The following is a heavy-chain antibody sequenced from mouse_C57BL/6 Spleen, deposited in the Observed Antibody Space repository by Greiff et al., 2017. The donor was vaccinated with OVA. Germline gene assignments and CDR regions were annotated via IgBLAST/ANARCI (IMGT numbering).Heavy chain of an antibody. J-gene: IGHJ1*03. V-gene: IGHV1-54*01. D-gene: IGHD1-1*02. CDR3: ARLVGRGYFDV. Sequence: QVQLQQSGAELVRPGTSVKVSCKASGYAFTNYLIEWVKQRPGQGLEWIGVINPGSGGTNYNEKFKGKATLTADKSSSTAYMQLSSLTSEDSAVYFCARLVGRGYFDVWGTGTTVTVSS. CDR2: INPGSGGT. CDR1: GYAFTNYL.